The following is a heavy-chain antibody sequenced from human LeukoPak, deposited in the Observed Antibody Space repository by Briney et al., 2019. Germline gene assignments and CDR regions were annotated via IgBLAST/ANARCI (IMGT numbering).Heavy chain of an antibody. CDR2: IYDRGTT. CDR3: ARSNNVGIGWYEVFDL. D-gene: IGHD6-19*01. Sequence: SETLSLTCSVSGVSIRNYYWTWIRQPAGKGLEWIGRIYDRGTTNYNPSLNSRVTMSIDTSKNQLSLKLRSVTAADTTVFYCARSNNVGIGWYEVFDLWGQGTEVIVSS. CDR1: GVSIRNYY. J-gene: IGHJ3*01. V-gene: IGHV4-4*07.